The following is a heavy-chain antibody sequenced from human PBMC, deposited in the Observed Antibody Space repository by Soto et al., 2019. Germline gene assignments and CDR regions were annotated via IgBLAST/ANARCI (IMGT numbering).Heavy chain of an antibody. Sequence: QVQLVQSGAEVKKPGASVKVSCKASGYTFTNYGISWVRQAPGQGLEWMGWITAYNGNINYAQKLQGRVTMTTDPSKRATYTELMSLRADATCMFYSVSSFCGGKCYAILPVDYSYYGMEVWGQGNRVTVSS. V-gene: IGHV1-18*01. CDR2: ITAYNGNI. D-gene: IGHD2-21*01. CDR3: VSSFCGGKCYAILPVDYSYYGMEV. J-gene: IGHJ6*02. CDR1: GYTFTNYG.